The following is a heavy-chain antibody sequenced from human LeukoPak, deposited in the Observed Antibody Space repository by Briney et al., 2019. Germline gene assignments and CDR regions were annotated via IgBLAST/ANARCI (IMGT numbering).Heavy chain of an antibody. V-gene: IGHV4-34*01. CDR2: INHSGST. CDR1: GGSFSGYY. D-gene: IGHD5-18*01. Sequence: SETLSLTCAVYGGSFSGYYWNWIRQPPGKGLEWIGEINHSGSTNYNPSLNSRVTISVDTSKNQFSLKLSSVTAADTAVYYCARAETAMEPSLDYWGQGTLVTVSS. CDR3: ARAETAMEPSLDY. J-gene: IGHJ4*02.